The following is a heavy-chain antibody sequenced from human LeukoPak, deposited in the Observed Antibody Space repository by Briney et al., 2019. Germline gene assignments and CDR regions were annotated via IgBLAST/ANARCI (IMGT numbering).Heavy chain of an antibody. Sequence: GRSLRLSCAASGFTFGDYAMHWVRQAPGKGLEWVSGINWKSNNIGYADPVKGRFTISRDNAKNSLYLQMNSLRTEDTALYYCARDRAGYFYAMDVWGQGTSVTVSS. J-gene: IGHJ6*02. D-gene: IGHD6-13*01. CDR3: ARDRAGYFYAMDV. V-gene: IGHV3-9*01. CDR1: GFTFGDYA. CDR2: INWKSNNI.